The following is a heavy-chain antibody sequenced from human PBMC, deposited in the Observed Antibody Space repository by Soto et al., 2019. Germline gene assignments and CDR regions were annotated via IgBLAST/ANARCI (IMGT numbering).Heavy chain of an antibody. J-gene: IGHJ6*03. V-gene: IGHV1-8*01. CDR2: MNPNSGNT. CDR3: ARGHAVYTANTLYYMDF. CDR1: GYTFTSYD. D-gene: IGHD5-18*01. Sequence: ASVKVSCKASGYTFTSYDINWVRQATGQGLEWMGWMNPNSGNTGYAQKFQGRVTMTRNTSISTAYMELSSLRSEDTAVYYCARGHAVYTANTLYYMDFRGKGTTGTVSS.